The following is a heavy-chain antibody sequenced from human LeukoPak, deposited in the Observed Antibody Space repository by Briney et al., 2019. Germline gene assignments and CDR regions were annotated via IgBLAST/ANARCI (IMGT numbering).Heavy chain of an antibody. CDR1: GFIFSDYG. CDR2: ISYDGSNK. D-gene: IGHD5-12*01. J-gene: IGHJ4*02. CDR3: TKGRYRGYDLVDF. V-gene: IGHV3-30*18. Sequence: GGSLRLSCAASGFIFSDYGMHWVRQAPGKGLEWVAVISYDGSNKFYGDSVKGRFTISRDNSKNTLYLQMNSLRADDTAVYYCTKGRYRGYDLVDFWGQGTLVTVSS.